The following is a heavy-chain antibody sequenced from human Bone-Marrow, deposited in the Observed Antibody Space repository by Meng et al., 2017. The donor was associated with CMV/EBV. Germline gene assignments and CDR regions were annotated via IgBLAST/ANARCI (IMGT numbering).Heavy chain of an antibody. Sequence: ASVKVSCKASGYTFTSYDINWVRQATGQGLEWMGWMNPNSGNTGYAQKFQGRVTMTRNTSISTAYMELSSLRSEDTAVYYCARGGATPYYDFWSGYPNWFDPWGQGTRVTGSS. D-gene: IGHD3-3*01. CDR1: GYTFTSYD. J-gene: IGHJ5*02. V-gene: IGHV1-8*01. CDR3: ARGGATPYYDFWSGYPNWFDP. CDR2: MNPNSGNT.